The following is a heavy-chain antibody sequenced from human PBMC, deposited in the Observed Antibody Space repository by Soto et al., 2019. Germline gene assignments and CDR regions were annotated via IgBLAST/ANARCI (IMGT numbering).Heavy chain of an antibody. CDR3: TRGITGTSGYCFDP. Sequence: GSLRLSCAASGLTFSGSAMHWVRQACGNGLEWVGRIRSKANSYATAYAASVKGRFTISRDDSKNTAYLQMNSLKTEDTAVYYCTRGITGTSGYCFDPWGQGTLVTVSS. CDR2: IRSKANSYAT. D-gene: IGHD1-20*01. V-gene: IGHV3-73*01. CDR1: GLTFSGSA. J-gene: IGHJ5*02.